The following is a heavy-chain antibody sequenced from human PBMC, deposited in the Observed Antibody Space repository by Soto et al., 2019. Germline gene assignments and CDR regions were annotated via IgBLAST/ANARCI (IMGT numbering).Heavy chain of an antibody. Sequence: QVQLVQSGADVKKHGSSVKVSCKASGGTFSSYAISWVRQAPVQGLAWMGGILPIFGTGNYAQTFQGRVTITPDKSTSTAYMELTSLRAEDKALYYCASGGAIHWFDPWGPGTLVTVSS. D-gene: IGHD3-16*01. CDR2: ILPIFGTG. CDR1: GGTFSSYA. V-gene: IGHV1-69*06. J-gene: IGHJ5*02. CDR3: ASGGAIHWFDP.